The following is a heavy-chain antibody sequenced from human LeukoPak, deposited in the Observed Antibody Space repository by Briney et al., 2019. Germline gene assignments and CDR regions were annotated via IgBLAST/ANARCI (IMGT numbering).Heavy chain of an antibody. D-gene: IGHD2-15*01. Sequence: PGRSLRLSCAASGFTFDDYAMHWVRQAPGKGLEWVSGISWNSGSIGYADSVKGRFTISRDNAKNSLYLQMNSLRAEDTAVYYCAKVTQWWSPYYFDYWGQGTLVTVSS. CDR2: ISWNSGSI. CDR3: AKVTQWWSPYYFDY. V-gene: IGHV3-9*01. CDR1: GFTFDDYA. J-gene: IGHJ4*02.